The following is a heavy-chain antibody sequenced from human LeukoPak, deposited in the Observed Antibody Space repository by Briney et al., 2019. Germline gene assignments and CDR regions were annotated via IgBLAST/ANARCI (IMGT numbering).Heavy chain of an antibody. CDR2: ISADNGNT. Sequence: ASVKVSCQSSGYTFTSYGISWVRPAPGQGLEWMGWISADNGNTNYAQKLQGRVTMTTDTSTSTASMELRSLRSDDTAVYYCVREIVGATLYFDYWGQGTLVTASS. D-gene: IGHD1-26*01. V-gene: IGHV1-18*01. CDR3: VREIVGATLYFDY. J-gene: IGHJ4*02. CDR1: GYTFTSYG.